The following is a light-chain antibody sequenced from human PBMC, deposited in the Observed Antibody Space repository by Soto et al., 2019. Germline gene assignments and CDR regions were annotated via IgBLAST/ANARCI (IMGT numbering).Light chain of an antibody. J-gene: IGLJ1*01. V-gene: IGLV2-14*01. CDR3: SSYTSSSTLLYV. Sequence: QSALTRPRSVSGSPGQSVTISCTGTSSDVGGYNYVSWYQQHPGKAPKLMIYEVSNRPSGVSNRFSGSKSGNTASLTISGLQAEDEADYYCSSYTSSSTLLYVFGTGTKVTVL. CDR1: SSDVGGYNY. CDR2: EVS.